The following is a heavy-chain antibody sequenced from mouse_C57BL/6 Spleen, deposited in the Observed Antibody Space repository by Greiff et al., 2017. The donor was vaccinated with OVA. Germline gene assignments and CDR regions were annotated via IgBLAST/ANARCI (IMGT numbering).Heavy chain of an antibody. Sequence: QVQLKQPGAELVKPGASVKLSCKASGYTFTSYWMHWVKQRPGRGLEWIGRIDPNSGGTKYNEKFKSKATLTVDKPSSTAYMQLSSLTSEDSAVYYCARWGPPWFAYWGQGTLVTVSA. CDR2: IDPNSGGT. J-gene: IGHJ3*01. V-gene: IGHV1-72*01. CDR3: ARWGPPWFAY. CDR1: GYTFTSYW.